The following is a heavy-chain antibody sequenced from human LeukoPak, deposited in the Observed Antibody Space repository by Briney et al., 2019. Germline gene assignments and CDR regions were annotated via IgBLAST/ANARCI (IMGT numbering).Heavy chain of an antibody. V-gene: IGHV4-39*01. Sequence: PSETLSLTSTVSGDSISITSYYWGWIRQPPGKGLEWIGSMYYSGSTYYNPSLKSRVTISVDTSKSQFSLKLSSVTAADTAVYYCARGRGYSYGYYYWGQGTLVTVSS. D-gene: IGHD5-18*01. CDR1: GDSISITSYY. J-gene: IGHJ4*02. CDR3: ARGRGYSYGYYY. CDR2: MYYSGST.